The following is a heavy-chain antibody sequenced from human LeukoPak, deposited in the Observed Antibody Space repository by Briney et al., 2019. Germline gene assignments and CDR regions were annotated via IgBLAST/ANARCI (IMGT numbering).Heavy chain of an antibody. CDR1: GFTFRSYW. CDR2: ISGSGGST. J-gene: IGHJ4*02. Sequence: GGSLRLSCVGSGFTFRSYWMGWVRKAPGKGLEWVSAISGSGGSTYYADSVKGRFTISRDNSKNTLYLQMNSLTVEDTAIYYCAKATGTLGNWGQGTLVTVSA. D-gene: IGHD1-1*01. V-gene: IGHV3-23*01. CDR3: AKATGTLGN.